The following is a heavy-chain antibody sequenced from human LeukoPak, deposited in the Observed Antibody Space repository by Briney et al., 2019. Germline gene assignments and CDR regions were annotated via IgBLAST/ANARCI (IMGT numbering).Heavy chain of an antibody. J-gene: IGHJ4*02. CDR1: GFTFSSYS. Sequence: GGSLRLSCAASGFTFSSYSMNWVRQAPGKGLEWVSSISSSSSYIYYADSVKGRFTISRDNAKNSLYLQMNSLRAEDTAVYYCATSGWDGYNFYVGNFDYWGQGTLVTVSS. D-gene: IGHD5-24*01. CDR3: ATSGWDGYNFYVGNFDY. CDR2: ISSSSSYI. V-gene: IGHV3-21*01.